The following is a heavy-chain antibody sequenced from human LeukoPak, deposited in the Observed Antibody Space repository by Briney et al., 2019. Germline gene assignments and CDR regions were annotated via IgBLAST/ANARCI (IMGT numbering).Heavy chain of an antibody. Sequence: NASQTLSLTCTVSGGSISSGSYYWSWIRQPAGKGLEWIGRIYTSGSTNYNPSLKSRVTISLDTSKNHFSLKLSSVNAADTAVYYCAREYYDSRGYYDNWFDPWGQGTLVTVSS. CDR1: GGSISSGSYY. J-gene: IGHJ5*02. CDR2: IYTSGST. CDR3: AREYYDSRGYYDNWFDP. D-gene: IGHD3-22*01. V-gene: IGHV4-61*02.